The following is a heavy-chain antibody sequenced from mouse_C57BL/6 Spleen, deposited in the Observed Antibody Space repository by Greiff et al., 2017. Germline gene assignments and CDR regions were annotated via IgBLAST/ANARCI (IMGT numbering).Heavy chain of an antibody. CDR1: GFNIKHTY. D-gene: IGHD2-4*01. CDR3: ARDDYLYFDY. J-gene: IGHJ2*01. Sequence: EVQLQQSVAELVRPGASVKLSCTASGFNIKHTYMHGVKQRPEQGLEWIGRIDPANGNTKYAPKFQGKATITADTSANTAYLQLSSLSSEDTASYYCARDDYLYFDYWGQGTTRTVSS. CDR2: IDPANGNT. V-gene: IGHV14-3*01.